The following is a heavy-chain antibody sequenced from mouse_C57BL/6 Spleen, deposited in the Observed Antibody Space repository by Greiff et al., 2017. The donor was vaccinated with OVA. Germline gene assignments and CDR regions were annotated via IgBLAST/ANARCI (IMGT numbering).Heavy chain of an antibody. CDR3: AHYYGSSYHFDY. D-gene: IGHD1-1*01. V-gene: IGHV14-3*01. CDR1: GFNIKNTY. J-gene: IGHJ2*01. Sequence: VHVKQSVAELVRPGASVKLSCTASGFNIKNTYMHWVKQRPEQGLEWIGRIDPANGNTKYAPKFQGKATITADTSSNTAYLQLSSLTSEVTAIYYCAHYYGSSYHFDYWGQGTTLTVSS. CDR2: IDPANGNT.